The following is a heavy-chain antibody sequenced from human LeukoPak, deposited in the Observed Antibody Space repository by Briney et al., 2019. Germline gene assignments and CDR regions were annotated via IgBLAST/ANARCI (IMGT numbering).Heavy chain of an antibody. J-gene: IGHJ5*02. CDR3: AREMVGLLWFGEFPWFDP. Sequence: PGGSLRLSCAAPGSTFSSYWMSWVRQAPGKGLEWVANIKQDGSEKYYVDSVKGRFTISRDNAKNSLYLQMNSLRAEDTAVYYCAREMVGLLWFGEFPWFDPWGQGTLVTVSS. CDR2: IKQDGSEK. D-gene: IGHD3-10*01. CDR1: GSTFSSYW. V-gene: IGHV3-7*01.